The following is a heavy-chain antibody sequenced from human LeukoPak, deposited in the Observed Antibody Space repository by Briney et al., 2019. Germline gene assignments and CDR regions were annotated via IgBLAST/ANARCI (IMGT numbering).Heavy chain of an antibody. D-gene: IGHD2-15*01. V-gene: IGHV1-24*01. CDR2: FDPEDGET. Sequence: GASVKVSCKVSGYTLTELSMHWVRQAPGNGLEWMGGFDPEDGETIYAQKFQGRVTMTEDTSTDTAYMELSSLRSEDTAVYYCATDLICPRGYCSGGSWETPWGQGTLVTVSS. CDR1: GYTLTELS. J-gene: IGHJ5*02. CDR3: ATDLICPRGYCSGGSWETP.